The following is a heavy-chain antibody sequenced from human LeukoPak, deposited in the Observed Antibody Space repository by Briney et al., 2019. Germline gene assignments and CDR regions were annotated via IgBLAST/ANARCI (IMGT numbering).Heavy chain of an antibody. CDR2: ISYDGSNE. D-gene: IGHD5-12*01. J-gene: IGHJ4*02. V-gene: IGHV3-30-3*01. CDR1: GFTSSNHT. Sequence: PGGPLRLSYAASGFTSSNHTMHWVRQAPGKGLEWVAVISYDGSNEYYADSVKGRFTISRHISKNTLYLQMNSLRADDTAVYFCATNSGYDYLLPFDYWGQGTLVTVSS. CDR3: ATNSGYDYLLPFDY.